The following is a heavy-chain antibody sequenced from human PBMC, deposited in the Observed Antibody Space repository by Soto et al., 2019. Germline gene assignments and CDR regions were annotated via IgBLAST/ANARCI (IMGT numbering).Heavy chain of an antibody. D-gene: IGHD3-22*01. Sequence: VKVSFQASGGTLNSYAISWVRQAPGQGLEWMGGIIPIFGTANYAQKFQGRVTITADESTSTAYMELSSLRSEDSAVYYCASPYDSSGYYYDYWGQGTLVTVSS. CDR3: ASPYDSSGYYYDY. V-gene: IGHV1-69*13. CDR1: GGTLNSYA. CDR2: IIPIFGTA. J-gene: IGHJ4*02.